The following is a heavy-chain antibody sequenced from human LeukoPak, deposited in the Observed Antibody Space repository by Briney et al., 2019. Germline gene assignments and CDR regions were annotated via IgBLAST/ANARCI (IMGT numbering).Heavy chain of an antibody. V-gene: IGHV3-21*01. J-gene: IGHJ6*03. CDR3: ARSPERRDYMDV. D-gene: IGHD1-1*01. CDR2: ISSSSSYI. Sequence: GGSLRLSCAAFGFTFSSYAMHWVRQAPGKGLEWVSSISSSSSYIYYADSVKGRFTISRDNAKNSLYLQMNSLGAEDTAVYYCARSPERRDYMDVWGKGTTVTVSS. CDR1: GFTFSSYA.